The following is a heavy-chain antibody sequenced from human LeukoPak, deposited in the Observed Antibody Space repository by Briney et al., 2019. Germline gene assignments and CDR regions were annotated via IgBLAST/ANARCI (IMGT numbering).Heavy chain of an antibody. CDR1: GYSISSGYY. J-gene: IGHJ3*02. D-gene: IGHD2-21*01. V-gene: IGHV4-38-2*01. CDR3: ASNGVVVDPSDAFDI. Sequence: PSETLSLTCAVSGYSISSGYYWGWIRQPPGKGLEWIGSIYHSGSTYHNPSLKSRVTISVDTSKNQFSLKLSSVTAADTAVYYCASNGVVVDPSDAFDIWGQGTMVTVSS. CDR2: IYHSGST.